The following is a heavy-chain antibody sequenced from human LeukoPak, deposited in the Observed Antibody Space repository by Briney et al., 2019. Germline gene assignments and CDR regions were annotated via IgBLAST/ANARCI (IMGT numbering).Heavy chain of an antibody. CDR2: IYYSGST. D-gene: IGHD2-2*01. CDR1: GGSISSYY. CDR3: ARARRSSNDYYYYYMDV. V-gene: IGHV4-59*01. Sequence: SETLSPTCTVSGGSISSYYWSWIRQPPGKGLEWIGYIYYSGSTNYNPSLKSRVTISVDTSKNQFSLKLSSVTAADTAVYYCARARRSSNDYYYYYMDVWGKGTTVTVSS. J-gene: IGHJ6*03.